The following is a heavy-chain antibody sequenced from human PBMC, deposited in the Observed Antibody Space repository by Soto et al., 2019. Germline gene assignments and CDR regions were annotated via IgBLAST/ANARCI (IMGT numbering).Heavy chain of an antibody. D-gene: IGHD2-2*01. J-gene: IGHJ4*02. CDR3: TAQPLFATYSYFFEY. Sequence: EVQLLESGGGLVKPGGSLRLSCAVSGFTASDAHMSWVRQTPGKGLEWVGRITDRSEGGTTAYPAPVKSRFTISRDDSKNSIYLQMSGLKTEDTAVYYCTAQPLFATYSYFFEYWGQGALVTVSS. CDR1: GFTASDAH. V-gene: IGHV3-15*01. CDR2: ITDRSEGGTT.